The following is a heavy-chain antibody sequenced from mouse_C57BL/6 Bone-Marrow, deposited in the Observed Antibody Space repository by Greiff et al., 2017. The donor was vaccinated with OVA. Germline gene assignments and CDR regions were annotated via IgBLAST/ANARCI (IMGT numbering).Heavy chain of an antibody. V-gene: IGHV1-64*01. Sequence: VQLQQSGAELVKPGASVKLSCKASGYTFTSYCMHWVKQRPRQGLEWIGMIHPNSGSTNYNEKFKSKATLTVDKSSSTDYMQLSSLTSEDSAVYYCARWGSLQMDDWGQGTSVTVAS. J-gene: IGHJ4*01. CDR3: ARWGSLQMDD. CDR2: IHPNSGST. CDR1: GYTFTSYC. D-gene: IGHD1-2*01.